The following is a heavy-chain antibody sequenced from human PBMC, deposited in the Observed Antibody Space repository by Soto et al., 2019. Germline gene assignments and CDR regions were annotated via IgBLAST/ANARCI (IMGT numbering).Heavy chain of an antibody. V-gene: IGHV4-59*01. CDR2: IYYSGST. CDR3: ARDPTTVTTYYYYGMDV. CDR1: GGSTSSYY. J-gene: IGHJ6*02. Sequence: SETLSLTCTVSGGSTSSYYWSWIRQPPGKGLEWIGYIYYSGSTNYNPSLKSRVTISVDTSKNQFSLKLSSVTAADTAVYYCARDPTTVTTYYYYGMDVWGQGTTVTVSS. D-gene: IGHD4-4*01.